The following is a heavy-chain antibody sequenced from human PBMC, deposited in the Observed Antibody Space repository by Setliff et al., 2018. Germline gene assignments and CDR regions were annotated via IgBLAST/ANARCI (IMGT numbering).Heavy chain of an antibody. Sequence: SVKVSCKASGYRFSTYGISWVRQAPGQGLEWMAWVSDNNGNTNYAKSFQGRVTMNTDTSTSTAYMELGSLTSDDTAVYYCARDRKSSPEHYYFDYWGQGTLVTVSS. CDR2: VSDNNGNT. J-gene: IGHJ4*02. CDR1: GYRFSTYG. CDR3: ARDRKSSPEHYYFDY. V-gene: IGHV1-18*01.